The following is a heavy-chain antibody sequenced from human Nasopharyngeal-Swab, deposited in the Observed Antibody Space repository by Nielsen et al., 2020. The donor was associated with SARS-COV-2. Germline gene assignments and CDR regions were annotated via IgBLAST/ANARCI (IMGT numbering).Heavy chain of an antibody. V-gene: IGHV4-39*01. CDR2: IYYNGNT. Sequence: SETLSLTCTVSGDSIAYSTFYWGWIRQPPGKGLEWIGNIYYNGNTYQDPSLKSRLTISVDKSKNQFSLQLSSATAADTAVYYCVRSSSWYYFDYWAQGTQVIVSS. CDR1: GDSIAYSTFY. D-gene: IGHD6-13*01. CDR3: VRSSSWYYFDY. J-gene: IGHJ4*02.